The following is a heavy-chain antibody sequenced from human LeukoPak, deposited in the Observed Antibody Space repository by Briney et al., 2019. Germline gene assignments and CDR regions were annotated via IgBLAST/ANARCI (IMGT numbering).Heavy chain of an antibody. V-gene: IGHV1-3*01. CDR1: GYTVTSYA. Sequence: GASVKVSCKASGYTVTSYAMHWVRQAPGQRLEWMGWINVGNGNTKYSQKFQGRVTITRDTSASTVYMELSSLRSEDTAVYYCARSQYGYRRNYYYGMDVWGKGTTVTVSS. D-gene: IGHD6-25*01. CDR3: ARSQYGYRRNYYYGMDV. CDR2: INVGNGNT. J-gene: IGHJ6*04.